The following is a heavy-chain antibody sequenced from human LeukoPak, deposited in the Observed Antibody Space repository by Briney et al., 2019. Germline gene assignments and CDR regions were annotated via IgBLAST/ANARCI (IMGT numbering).Heavy chain of an antibody. J-gene: IGHJ3*02. D-gene: IGHD3-22*01. CDR2: IYYSGST. V-gene: IGHV4-34*01. CDR3: ARDRPNVDSTGYFSRHDAFDI. Sequence: SETLSLTCAVYGGTFSGYYWSWIRQPPGKGLEWIGTIYYSGSTYYNPSLKSRVTISVVTSKNQFSLKLRSVTAADTAVYYCARDRPNVDSTGYFSRHDAFDIWGQGTMVTVSS. CDR1: GGTFSGYY.